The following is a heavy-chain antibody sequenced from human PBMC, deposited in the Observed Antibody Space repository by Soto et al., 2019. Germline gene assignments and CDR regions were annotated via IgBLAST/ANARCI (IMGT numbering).Heavy chain of an antibody. CDR1: GGSIIGSY. V-gene: IGHV4-59*01. D-gene: IGHD3-10*01. J-gene: IGHJ4*02. Sequence: PSETLSLTCTVSGGSIIGSYWSWFRQPPGKGLEWIGYIYYSGSANYNPSHKSRVTISVDTSKNQFSLKLSSVTAADTAVYYCARGTTFYFGSGSYYKMKYLDYWGQGSLVTVSS. CDR2: IYYSGSA. CDR3: ARGTTFYFGSGSYYKMKYLDY.